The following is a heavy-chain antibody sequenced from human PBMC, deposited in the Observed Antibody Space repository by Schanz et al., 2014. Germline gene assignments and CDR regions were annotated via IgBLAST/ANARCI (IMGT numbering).Heavy chain of an antibody. CDR2: IYIGGNT. CDR1: GFTFSTHA. J-gene: IGHJ4*02. D-gene: IGHD3-10*01. Sequence: EMQLLESGGGLIQPGGSLRLSCAASGFTFSTHAMSWVRQAPGKGLLWVSFIYIGGNTYYADSVKGRFTISRDNSKNTLYLQMNSLRAEDTAVYYCARGGFGEVSYFDYWGQGTLVTVSS. CDR3: ARGGFGEVSYFDY. V-gene: IGHV3-66*02.